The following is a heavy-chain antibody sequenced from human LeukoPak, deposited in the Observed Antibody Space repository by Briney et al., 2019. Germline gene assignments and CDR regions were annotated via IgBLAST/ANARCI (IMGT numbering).Heavy chain of an antibody. D-gene: IGHD3-22*01. CDR3: ARGQPWYYYDSSGYVLDYYYYGMDV. CDR2: IYTSGST. Sequence: SETLSLTCTVSGGSISSYYWSWIRQPAGKGLEWIGRIYTSGSTNYNPSLKSRVTMSVDTSKNQFSLKLSSVTAADTAVYYCARGQPWYYYDSSGYVLDYYYYGMDVWGQGTTVTVSS. J-gene: IGHJ6*02. CDR1: GGSISSYY. V-gene: IGHV4-4*07.